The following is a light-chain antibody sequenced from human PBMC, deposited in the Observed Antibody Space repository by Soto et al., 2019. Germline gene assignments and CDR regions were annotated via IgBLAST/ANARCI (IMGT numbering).Light chain of an antibody. CDR1: QSVSSSY. CDR2: GTS. CDR3: QQYGAQPYY. Sequence: EVVLTQSPGMLSLSPGERATLSCRASQSVSSSYIGWYQQRPGQAPRLLMYGTSRRATGIPDRFSGSGSGTDFTLTICSLEPEDFALYYCQQYGAQPYYFGQGTKLEIK. J-gene: IGKJ2*01. V-gene: IGKV3-20*01.